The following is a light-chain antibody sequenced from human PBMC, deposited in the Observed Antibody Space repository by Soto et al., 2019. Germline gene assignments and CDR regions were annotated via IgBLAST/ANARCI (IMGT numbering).Light chain of an antibody. J-gene: IGLJ1*01. CDR2: DVS. CDR1: SSDVGGYNY. CDR3: SSYTSSSTRV. V-gene: IGLV2-14*03. Sequence: QSALTQPASVSGSPGQSITISCNGTSSDVGGYNYVSWYQQHPGKAPKLMIYDVSNRPSGVSNRFSGSKSGNTASLTISGLQAEDEADYYCSSYTSSSTRVLGTGTKLTVL.